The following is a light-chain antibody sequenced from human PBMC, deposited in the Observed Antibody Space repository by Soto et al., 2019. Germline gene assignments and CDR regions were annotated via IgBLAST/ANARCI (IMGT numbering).Light chain of an antibody. CDR1: ALPKQY. V-gene: IGLV3-25*03. Sequence: SYELTHPPSVSVSPGQTARVTCSGDALPKQYAYWYQKKPGQAPVLVIFKDSERPSGIPERFSGSSSGTAATLTISGVQAEDEADYYCQSSDNTGTDPVVFGGGTKLTVL. CDR2: KDS. J-gene: IGLJ2*01. CDR3: QSSDNTGTDPVV.